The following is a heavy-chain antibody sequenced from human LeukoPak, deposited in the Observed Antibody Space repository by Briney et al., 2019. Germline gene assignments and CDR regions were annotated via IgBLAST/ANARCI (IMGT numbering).Heavy chain of an antibody. J-gene: IGHJ4*02. Sequence: GGSLRLSCAASRFTFSTYTMNWVRQAPGKGLEWVSSISSSSYIYYADSVKGRFTISRDNAKNSLYLQMNTLSAEDTAVYYCARDRTTVTTFDYWGQGTLVTVSS. CDR2: ISSSSYI. V-gene: IGHV3-21*01. CDR3: ARDRTTVTTFDY. CDR1: RFTFSTYT. D-gene: IGHD4-17*01.